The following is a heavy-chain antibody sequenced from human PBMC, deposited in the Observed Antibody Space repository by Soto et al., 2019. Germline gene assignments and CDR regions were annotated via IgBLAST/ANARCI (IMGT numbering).Heavy chain of an antibody. CDR2: ISYDGSNK. Sequence: QVQLVESGGGVVQPGRSLRLSCAASGFTFSSYGMHWVRQAPGKGLEWVAVISYDGSNKYYADSVKGRFTISRDNSKNTLYLQMNSLRDEDTAVYYCATELYDCWRGYSKNYFDYWGQGTLVTVSS. CDR3: ATELYDCWRGYSKNYFDY. J-gene: IGHJ4*02. CDR1: GFTFSSYG. D-gene: IGHD3-3*01. V-gene: IGHV3-30*03.